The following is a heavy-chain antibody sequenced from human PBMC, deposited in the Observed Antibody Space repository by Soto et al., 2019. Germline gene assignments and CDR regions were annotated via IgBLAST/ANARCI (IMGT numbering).Heavy chain of an antibody. J-gene: IGHJ2*01. D-gene: IGHD2-8*01. V-gene: IGHV4-4*07. Sequence: GKGLESLGRLSASGRTNYSPSLQSRVTMSLDRSKNRFSLRLTSVSAADTAVYFCARGMGRYFDIWGRGTLVTVSS. CDR3: ARGMGRYFDI. CDR2: LSASGRT.